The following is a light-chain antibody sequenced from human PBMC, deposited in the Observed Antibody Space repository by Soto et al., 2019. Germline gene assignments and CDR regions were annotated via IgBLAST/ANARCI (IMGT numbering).Light chain of an antibody. CDR3: QQRSNWPLT. CDR1: QSVSSY. J-gene: IGKJ4*01. Sequence: EIVLTQSPATLSLSPGERATLSCRASQSVSSYLARYKQKPGQAPRLPIYDASNRATGIPARFSGSESGTDFTLTISSLEPEDFAVYYCQQRSNWPLTFGGGTKVEIK. V-gene: IGKV3-11*01. CDR2: DAS.